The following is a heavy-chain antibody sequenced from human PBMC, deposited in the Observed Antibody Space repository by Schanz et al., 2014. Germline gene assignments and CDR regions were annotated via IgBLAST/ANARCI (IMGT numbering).Heavy chain of an antibody. J-gene: IGHJ5*02. D-gene: IGHD3-10*01. CDR1: GASVSSFY. CDR3: ARTLVNGSRKWFVP. Sequence: QVQLQESGPGLVKPSETLSLTCAVSGASVSSFYWSWIRQPAGKGLEWIGHVYATGRTKYNPALKRRVTMSVDTSQTQTSLKLTPVTAADTAVYYCARTLVNGSRKWFVPWGPGTQVTVSS. CDR2: VYATGRT. V-gene: IGHV4-4*07.